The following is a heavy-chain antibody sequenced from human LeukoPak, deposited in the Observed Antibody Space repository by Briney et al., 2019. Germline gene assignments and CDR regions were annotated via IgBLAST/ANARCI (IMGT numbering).Heavy chain of an antibody. CDR1: GFTFSTYS. CDR3: ARDGGSTSCYTRACTFSHLDV. D-gene: IGHD2-2*02. Sequence: GGSLRLSCAASGFTFSTYSMNWVRQAPGKGLEWVSYITSSSSTMFYADSVKGRFTISRDNAENSMYLQMNSVRAEDTAVYFCARDGGSTSCYTRACTFSHLDVWGKGTTVPVSS. J-gene: IGHJ6*04. CDR2: ITSSSSTM. V-gene: IGHV3-48*01.